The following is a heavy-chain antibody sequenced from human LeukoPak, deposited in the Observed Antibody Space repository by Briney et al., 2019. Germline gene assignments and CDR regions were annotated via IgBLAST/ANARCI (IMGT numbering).Heavy chain of an antibody. CDR3: ASITLRYYFDY. CDR2: IYYSGST. V-gene: IGHV4-39*07. CDR1: GGSISSSSYY. J-gene: IGHJ4*02. D-gene: IGHD1-20*01. Sequence: SETLSLTCTVSGGSISSSSYYWGWIRQPPGKGLEWIGSIYYSGSTYYNPSLKSRVTISVDTSKNQFSLKLSSVTAADTAVYYCASITLRYYFDYWGQGTLVTVSS.